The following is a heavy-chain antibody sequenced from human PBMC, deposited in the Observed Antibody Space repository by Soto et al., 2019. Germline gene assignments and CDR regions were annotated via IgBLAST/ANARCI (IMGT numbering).Heavy chain of an antibody. CDR3: ARTMPRDIVAPFDY. Sequence: GGSLRLSCAASGFTFSSYSMNWVRQAPGKGLEWVSSISSSSSYIYYADSVKGRLTISRDNAKNSLYLQMNSLGAEDTAVYYCARTMPRDIVAPFDYWGQGTLVTVSS. J-gene: IGHJ4*02. CDR1: GFTFSSYS. CDR2: ISSSSSYI. V-gene: IGHV3-21*01. D-gene: IGHD2-15*01.